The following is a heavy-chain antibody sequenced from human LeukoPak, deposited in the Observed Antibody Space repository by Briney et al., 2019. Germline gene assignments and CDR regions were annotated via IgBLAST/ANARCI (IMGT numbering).Heavy chain of an antibody. CDR1: GFTFDDYG. J-gene: IGHJ4*02. CDR2: LNWSGGNT. D-gene: IGHD5-12*01. V-gene: IGHV3-20*04. CDR3: ARGVYSGYLSGWFDY. Sequence: GGSVRLSCAASGFTFDDYGMRWLPPAPGKGLEGLFGLNWSGGNTGHVDPVKGRFTTSRDKAKTSMYLQRNSLRAEDTALYYCARGVYSGYLSGWFDYWGQGTLVTVSS.